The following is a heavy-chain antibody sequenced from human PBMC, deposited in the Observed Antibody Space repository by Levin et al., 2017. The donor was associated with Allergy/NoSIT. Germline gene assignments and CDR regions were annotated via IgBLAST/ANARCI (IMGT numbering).Heavy chain of an antibody. CDR2: ISAYNGNT. CDR3: ARVEDYYDSSAHQP. Sequence: GESLKISCKASGYTFTSYGISWVRQAPGQGLEWMGWISAYNGNTNYAQKLQGRVTMTTDTSTSTAYMELRSLRSDDTAVYYCARVEDYYDSSAHQPWGQGTLVTVSS. CDR1: GYTFTSYG. J-gene: IGHJ5*02. D-gene: IGHD3-22*01. V-gene: IGHV1-18*01.